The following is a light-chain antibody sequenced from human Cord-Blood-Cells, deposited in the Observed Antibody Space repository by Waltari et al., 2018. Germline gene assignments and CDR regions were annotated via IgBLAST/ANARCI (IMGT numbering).Light chain of an antibody. J-gene: IGKJ5*01. Sequence: EIVLTQSPATLSLSTGERATLSCRASQSVSSYLAGYQQKPGQAPRLLIYDASNRATGIPARFSGSGSGTDCTLTISSLEPEDFAVYYCQQRSNWPITCGQGTRLEIK. CDR2: DAS. V-gene: IGKV3-11*01. CDR1: QSVSSY. CDR3: QQRSNWPIT.